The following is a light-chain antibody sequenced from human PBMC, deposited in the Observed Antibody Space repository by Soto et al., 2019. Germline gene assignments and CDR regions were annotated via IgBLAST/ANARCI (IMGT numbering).Light chain of an antibody. CDR2: GAS. CDR1: QTVRNNY. CDR3: QQYGSSPRT. Sequence: EIVLKQSPGTLSLSPGERATLFCRASQTVRNNYLAWYQQRPGQAPRLLIYGASSRATGIPDRFSGSGSGTDFTLTISRLEPEDVAVYYCQQYGSSPRTFGQGTKVEIK. J-gene: IGKJ1*01. V-gene: IGKV3-20*01.